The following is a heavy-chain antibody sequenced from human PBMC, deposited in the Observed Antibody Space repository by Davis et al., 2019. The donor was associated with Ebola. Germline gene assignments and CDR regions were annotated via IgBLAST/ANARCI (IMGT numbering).Heavy chain of an antibody. CDR1: GYRFTTYG. J-gene: IGHJ3*01. V-gene: IGHV7-4-1*04. CDR3: ATRPDV. Sequence: ASVKVSCKASGYRFTTYGMHWVRQAPGQGLEWMGWINTNTGNPTYAKGFTGRFVFSLDTSVNMAYMLINSLKTEDAAVYYCATRPDVWGQGTMVTVSS. CDR2: INTNTGNP.